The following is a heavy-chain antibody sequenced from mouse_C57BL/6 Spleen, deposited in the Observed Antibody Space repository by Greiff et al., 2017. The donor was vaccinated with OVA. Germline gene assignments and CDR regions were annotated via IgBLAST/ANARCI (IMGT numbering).Heavy chain of an antibody. V-gene: IGHV5-12*01. Sequence: EVMLVESGGGLVQPGGSLKLSCAASGFTFSDYYMYWVRPTPEKRLEWVAYISNGGGSTYYPDTVKGRFTISRDNAKNTLYLQMSRLKSEDTAMYYCARHRGNYYFDYWGQGTTLTVSS. D-gene: IGHD2-1*01. CDR2: ISNGGGST. CDR3: ARHRGNYYFDY. J-gene: IGHJ2*01. CDR1: GFTFSDYY.